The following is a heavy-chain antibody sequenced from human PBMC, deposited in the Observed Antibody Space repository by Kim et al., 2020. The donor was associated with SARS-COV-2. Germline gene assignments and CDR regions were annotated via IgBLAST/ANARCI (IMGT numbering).Heavy chain of an antibody. CDR3: ARSTTEYYYYYGMDV. Sequence: KLQGRVTMTTDTSTSTAYMELRSLRSDDTAVYYCARSTTEYYYYYGMDVWGQGTMVTVSS. V-gene: IGHV1-18*01. J-gene: IGHJ6*02. D-gene: IGHD1-26*01.